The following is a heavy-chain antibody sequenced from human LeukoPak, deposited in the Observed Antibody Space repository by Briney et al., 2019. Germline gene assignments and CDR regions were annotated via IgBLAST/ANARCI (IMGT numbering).Heavy chain of an antibody. J-gene: IGHJ6*03. CDR3: ARPDYYYYYMDV. CDR1: GYSFTGYY. Sequence: ASVKVSCKASGYSFTGYYMHWVRQAPGQGLEWMGWINPNSGGTDYAQKFQGRVTMTRDTSISTVYMEVTRLRSDDTAVYYCARPDYYYYYMDVWGKGTTVTVSS. CDR2: INPNSGGT. V-gene: IGHV1-2*02.